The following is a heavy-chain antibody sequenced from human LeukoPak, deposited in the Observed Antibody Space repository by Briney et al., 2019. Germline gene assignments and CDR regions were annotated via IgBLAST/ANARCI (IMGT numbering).Heavy chain of an antibody. Sequence: GESLKISCMGSGYSFTTYWIAWVRQMPGKGLEWMGIIYPGDSDTRYSPSFQGQVTISADKSINTAYLQWSSLKASDTAIYYCARLGHYYDSSGYLPYNYWGQGTLVTVSS. CDR3: ARLGHYYDSSGYLPYNY. V-gene: IGHV5-51*01. J-gene: IGHJ4*02. CDR1: GYSFTTYW. D-gene: IGHD3-22*01. CDR2: IYPGDSDT.